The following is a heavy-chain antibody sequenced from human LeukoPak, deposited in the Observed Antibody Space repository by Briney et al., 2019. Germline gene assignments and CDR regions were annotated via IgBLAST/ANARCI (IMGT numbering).Heavy chain of an antibody. D-gene: IGHD6-13*01. CDR2: IGSDNKP. Sequence: PGGSLRLSCEASGFTFSAYAMTWVRQAPGKGLEWVSSIGSDNKPHYSESVKGRFAISRDNSRNTLFLQMDSLRPEDTAVYYCAKEGTARISTWYDNWGQGTLVTVSS. V-gene: IGHV3-23*01. J-gene: IGHJ4*02. CDR1: GFTFSAYA. CDR3: AKEGTARISTWYDN.